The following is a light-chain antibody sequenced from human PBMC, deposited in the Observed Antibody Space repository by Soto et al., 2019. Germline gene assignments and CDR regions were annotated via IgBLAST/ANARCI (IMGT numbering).Light chain of an antibody. CDR1: QSISSW. J-gene: IGKJ1*01. V-gene: IGKV1-5*01. CDR3: QQYGSSSWT. Sequence: HMSQSPSTLSASVGDRVTITCRASQSISSWLAWYQQKPGKAPKLLIYDASSLESGVPSRFSGSGSGTEFTLTISRLEPEDFAVYYFQQYGSSSWTFGQGTKVYIK. CDR2: DAS.